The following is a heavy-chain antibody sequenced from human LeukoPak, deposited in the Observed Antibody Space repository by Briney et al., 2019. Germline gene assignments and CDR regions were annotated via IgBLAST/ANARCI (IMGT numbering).Heavy chain of an antibody. J-gene: IGHJ4*02. CDR1: GGSFSGYY. Sequence: PSETLSLTCAVYGGSFSGYYWSWIRQPPGKGLEWIGEINHSGSTNYNPSLKSRVTISVDTSKNQFSLKLSSVTPEDTAVYYCARGTWGSTYYFDYWGQGTLVTVSS. CDR3: ARGTWGSTYYFDY. V-gene: IGHV4-34*01. CDR2: INHSGST. D-gene: IGHD7-27*01.